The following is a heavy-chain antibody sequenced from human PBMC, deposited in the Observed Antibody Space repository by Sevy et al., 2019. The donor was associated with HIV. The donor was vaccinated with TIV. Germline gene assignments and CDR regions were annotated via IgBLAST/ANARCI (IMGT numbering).Heavy chain of an antibody. CDR3: TTVAQFTAFDI. Sequence: GGSLRLSCAASGFTFSNAWMSWVRQAPGKGLEWVARIKSKTDGGTTDYAAPVKGRFTISRDDSKNTRYLQMNSLKTEDTAVYYCTTVAQFTAFDIWGQGTMVTVSS. J-gene: IGHJ3*02. CDR1: GFTFSNAW. V-gene: IGHV3-15*01. CDR2: IKSKTDGGTT.